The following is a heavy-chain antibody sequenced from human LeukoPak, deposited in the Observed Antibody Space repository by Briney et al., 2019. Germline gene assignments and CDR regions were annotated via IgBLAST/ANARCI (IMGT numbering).Heavy chain of an antibody. CDR1: GASISTSAYY. Sequence: SETLSLTCTVSGASISTSAYYWGWIRQPPGKGLDWIGNIYYSGSTYYNPSLKSRVTISVDTSKNQFSLKLSSVTAADTAVYYCARQAIGFGEFHFDYWGQGTLVTVSS. J-gene: IGHJ4*02. D-gene: IGHD3-10*01. CDR3: ARQAIGFGEFHFDY. V-gene: IGHV4-39*01. CDR2: IYYSGST.